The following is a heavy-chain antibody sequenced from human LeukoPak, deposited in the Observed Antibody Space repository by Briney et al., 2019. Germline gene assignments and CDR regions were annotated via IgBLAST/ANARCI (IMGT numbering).Heavy chain of an antibody. Sequence: GGSLRLSCAASGFTVSSNYMSWVRQAPGKGLEWVGRLRNKANSYTTEYAASVKGRFSISRDDSKNSVYLQMNSLKTEDTAVYYCAACRLSYYYGMDVWGQGTTVTASS. D-gene: IGHD2/OR15-2a*01. CDR1: GFTVSSNY. CDR3: AACRLSYYYGMDV. V-gene: IGHV3-72*01. J-gene: IGHJ6*02. CDR2: LRNKANSYTT.